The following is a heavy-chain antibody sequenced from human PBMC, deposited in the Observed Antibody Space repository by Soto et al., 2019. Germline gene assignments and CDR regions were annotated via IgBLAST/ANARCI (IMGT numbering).Heavy chain of an antibody. CDR1: GYTFTSYG. J-gene: IGHJ6*03. Sequence: ASVKVSCKASGYTFTSYGISWVRQAPGQGLEWMGWISAYNGNTNYAQKLQGRVTMTTDTSTSTAYMELRSLRSDDTAVYYCARRYCSSTSCYSSYYYYYYMDVWGKGTTVTVSS. CDR3: ARRYCSSTSCYSSYYYYYYMDV. D-gene: IGHD2-2*01. V-gene: IGHV1-18*01. CDR2: ISAYNGNT.